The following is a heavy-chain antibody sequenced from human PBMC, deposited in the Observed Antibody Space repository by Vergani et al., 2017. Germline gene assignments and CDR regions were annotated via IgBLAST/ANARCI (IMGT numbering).Heavy chain of an antibody. CDR3: ARDTFHVDSENDDDVFDS. Sequence: QLHLQESGPGLVKPSETLSLTCTVSGGSITNNFWSWIRRPPGKGLEWIGYIHHSGATNSKSSLRSRVSISIGTSKSSFSLRLSSVTTSDTAMYYCARDTFHVDSENDDDVFDSWGQGTMVIVSS. D-gene: IGHD1-14*01. J-gene: IGHJ3*02. V-gene: IGHV4-59*01. CDR1: GGSITNNF. CDR2: IHHSGAT.